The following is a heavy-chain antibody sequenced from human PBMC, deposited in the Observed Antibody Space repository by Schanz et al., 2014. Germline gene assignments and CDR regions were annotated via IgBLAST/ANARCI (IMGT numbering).Heavy chain of an antibody. V-gene: IGHV3-13*05. J-gene: IGHJ3*02. Sequence: VQLVESGGGLVQPGGSLRLSCAASGFTFSNYDMHWVRQAIGKGLEWVSGIGPASDPYYADSVKGRFTISRDNSKNILYLQMNSLRAEDTALYYCAKDPHKDYGGKPQTFDIWGQGTMVTVSS. CDR1: GFTFSNYD. D-gene: IGHD4-17*01. CDR3: AKDPHKDYGGKPQTFDI. CDR2: IGPASDP.